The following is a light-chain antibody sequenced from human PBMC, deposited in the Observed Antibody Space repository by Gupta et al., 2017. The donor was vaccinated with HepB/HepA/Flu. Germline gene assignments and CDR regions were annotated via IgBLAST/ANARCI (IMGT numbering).Light chain of an antibody. CDR2: EFT. Sequence: SALTQPASVSGSPGQSITIPCTGASSDIGSDRLVSWFQQHPGKVPTLIIYEFTKRPSGVSSRFSGSQSANAASLTISGLRAEDEADYYCSSYTSTNTVFGGGTKVTVL. V-gene: IGLV2-23*02. CDR1: SSDIGSDRL. CDR3: SSYTSTNTV. J-gene: IGLJ2*01.